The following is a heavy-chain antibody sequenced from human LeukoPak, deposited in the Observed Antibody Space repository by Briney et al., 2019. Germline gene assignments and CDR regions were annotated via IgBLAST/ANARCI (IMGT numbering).Heavy chain of an antibody. D-gene: IGHD6-19*01. J-gene: IGHJ4*02. CDR2: INAGNGNA. CDR3: AREWYSSGFFGY. CDR1: GYTFTSYA. V-gene: IGHV1-3*01. Sequence: ASVKVSCKASGYTFTSYAMHWVRQAPEQRLEWMGWINAGNGNAKYSQKFQGRVTITRDTSASTAYMELSSLRSEDTTVYYCAREWYSSGFFGYWGQGTLVTVSS.